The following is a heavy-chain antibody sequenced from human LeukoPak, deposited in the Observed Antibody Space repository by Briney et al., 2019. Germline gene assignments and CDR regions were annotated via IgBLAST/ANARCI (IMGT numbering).Heavy chain of an antibody. CDR2: ISYDGSNK. CDR1: GFTFSSYG. J-gene: IGHJ4*02. Sequence: GGSLRLSCAASGFTFSSYGMHWVRQAPGKGLEWVAVISYDGSNKFYADSVKGRFTISRDNSKSTLYLKMNSLRAEDTAVYYCAKELSAGTGGGWEDYFDYWAREPWSPSPQ. V-gene: IGHV3-30*18. CDR3: AKELSAGTGGGWEDYFDY. D-gene: IGHD6-13*01.